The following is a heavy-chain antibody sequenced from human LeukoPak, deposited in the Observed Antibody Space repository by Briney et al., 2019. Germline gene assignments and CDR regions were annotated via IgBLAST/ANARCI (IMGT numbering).Heavy chain of an antibody. CDR2: IYPGDSDT. J-gene: IGHJ4*02. V-gene: IGHV5-51*01. D-gene: IGHD2-21*02. Sequence: GASLKISCKGSGYSFTNYWIAWVRQMPGEGLEWMGIIYPGDSDTRYSPSFQGQVTISADKSISTAYLQWSSLKASDTAMYYCARRAYCGGDCYSDYWGQGTLVTVSS. CDR3: ARRAYCGGDCYSDY. CDR1: GYSFTNYW.